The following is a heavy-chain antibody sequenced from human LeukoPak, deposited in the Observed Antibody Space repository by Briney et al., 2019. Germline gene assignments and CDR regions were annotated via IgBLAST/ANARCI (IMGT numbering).Heavy chain of an antibody. J-gene: IGHJ4*02. D-gene: IGHD2-21*02. CDR2: IYYSGST. Sequence: KPSDTLSLTCTVSGGSISSSSYYWGWIRQPPWKGLEWIGSIYYSGSTYYNPSLKSRVTISVDTSKNQFSLKLSSVPAADTAVYYCARSIDCGGDCYPEPIFDYWGQGTLVTVSS. CDR1: GGSISSSSYY. V-gene: IGHV4-39*01. CDR3: ARSIDCGGDCYPEPIFDY.